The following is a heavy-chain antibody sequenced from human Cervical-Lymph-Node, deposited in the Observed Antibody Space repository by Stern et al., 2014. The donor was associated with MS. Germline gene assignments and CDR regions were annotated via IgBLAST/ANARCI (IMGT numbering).Heavy chain of an antibody. CDR1: GFTFSHYS. V-gene: IGHV3-21*01. CDR3: ARARVGDYARSPHLDS. J-gene: IGHJ4*02. Sequence: EVQLEESGGGLVKPGESLRLSCDASGFTFSHYSINWVRQAAGKGLEWLSSISNNSTHTYYADSVEGRFTISRDSAKDSVSLHMVSLRAEDTAVYYCARARVGDYARSPHLDSWGQGTLVTVSS. D-gene: IGHD4-17*01. CDR2: ISNNSTHT.